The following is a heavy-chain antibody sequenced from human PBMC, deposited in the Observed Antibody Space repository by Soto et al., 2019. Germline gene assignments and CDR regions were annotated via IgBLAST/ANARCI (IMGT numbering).Heavy chain of an antibody. Sequence: LRLSCAASGFTFSSYAMSWVRQAPGKGLEWVSAISGSGGSTYYADSVKGRFTISRDNSKNTLYLQMNSLRAEDTAVYYCAKDPLAVPAAIPIYYYYGMDVWGQGTTVTVSS. J-gene: IGHJ6*02. D-gene: IGHD2-2*02. CDR2: ISGSGGST. CDR3: AKDPLAVPAAIPIYYYYGMDV. V-gene: IGHV3-23*01. CDR1: GFTFSSYA.